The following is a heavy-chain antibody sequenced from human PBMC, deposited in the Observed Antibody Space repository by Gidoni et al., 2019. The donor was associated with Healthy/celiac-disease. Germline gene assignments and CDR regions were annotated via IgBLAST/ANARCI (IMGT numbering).Heavy chain of an antibody. D-gene: IGHD3-3*01. V-gene: IGHV3-23*04. CDR1: GLTFSSDA. CDR3: AKARLTTGPYDY. J-gene: IGHJ4*02. Sequence: EVQLVESGGGLVQRGGSLRLSGAASGLTFSSDAMGWVSQAPGQGLEVVSALSGCVGSLYYAYSVKGRFTISSANSKNTLYLQMNRLRAEDTAVYYCAKARLTTGPYDYWGQGTLVTVSS. CDR2: LSGCVGSL.